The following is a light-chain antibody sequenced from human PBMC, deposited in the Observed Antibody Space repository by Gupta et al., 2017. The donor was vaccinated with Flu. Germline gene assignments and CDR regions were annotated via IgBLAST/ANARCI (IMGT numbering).Light chain of an antibody. CDR2: GAS. J-gene: IGKJ2*01. V-gene: IGKV3-15*01. CDR3: QQYNNWPPLFT. Sequence: RATLSCRASQTVNRNLALYQQIPGQAPRLLIYGASNRANGIPDRFSGSGSGTEFTLTISSLQSEDSAVYYCQQYNNWPPLFTFGQGTKLEIK. CDR1: QTVNRN.